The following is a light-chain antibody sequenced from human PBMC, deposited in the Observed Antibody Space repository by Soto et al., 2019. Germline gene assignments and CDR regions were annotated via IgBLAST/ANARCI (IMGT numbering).Light chain of an antibody. CDR2: AAS. J-gene: IGKJ1*01. V-gene: IGKV3-20*01. CDR1: QTVSSSY. CDR3: QQYGSTPRT. Sequence: EIVLTQSPGPLSLSPGERATLSCRASQTVSSSYLAWYQQKPGQAPRLVINAASRRATGTPDRFSGSGSGTDFTLTISRLEPEDFAVYYCQQYGSTPRTFGQGTKVEIK.